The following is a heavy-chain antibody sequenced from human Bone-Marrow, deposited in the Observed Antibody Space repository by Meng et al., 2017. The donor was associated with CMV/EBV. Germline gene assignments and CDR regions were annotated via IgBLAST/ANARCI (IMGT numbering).Heavy chain of an antibody. CDR1: GFTFSSYS. CDR3: ARDRESYWAY. D-gene: IGHD1-26*01. CDR2: ISSSSSYI. V-gene: IGHV3-21*01. Sequence: GESLKISCAASGFTFSSYSMNWVRQAPGKGLEWVSSISSSSSYIYYADSVKGRFTISRDNAKNSLYLQMNSRRAEDTAVYYCARDRESYWAYWGQGTLVTVSS. J-gene: IGHJ4*02.